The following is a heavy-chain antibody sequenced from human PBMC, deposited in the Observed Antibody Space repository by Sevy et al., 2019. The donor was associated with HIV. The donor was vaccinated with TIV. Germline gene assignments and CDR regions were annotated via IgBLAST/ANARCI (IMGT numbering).Heavy chain of an antibody. V-gene: IGHV1-2*02. CDR1: GYTFTGYY. Sequence: ASVKVSCKASGYTFTGYYMHWERQAPGQGLEWMRWINPNSGGTNYAQKFQGRVTMTRDTSISTAYMELSRLRSDDTAVYYCAREYGSGSLAAFDIWGQGTMVTVSS. D-gene: IGHD3-10*01. J-gene: IGHJ3*02. CDR3: AREYGSGSLAAFDI. CDR2: INPNSGGT.